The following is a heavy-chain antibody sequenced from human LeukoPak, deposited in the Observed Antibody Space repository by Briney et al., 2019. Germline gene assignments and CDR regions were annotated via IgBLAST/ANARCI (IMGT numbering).Heavy chain of an antibody. CDR2: IIPIFGTA. CDR1: GGTFSSYA. Sequence: ASVKVSCKASGGTFSSYAISWVRQAPGQGLEWMGGIIPIFGTANYAQKFQGRVTITADESTSTAYMELSSLRSEDTAVYYCARGVYGDYVDDAFDIWDQGTMVTVSS. J-gene: IGHJ3*02. CDR3: ARGVYGDYVDDAFDI. D-gene: IGHD4-17*01. V-gene: IGHV1-69*13.